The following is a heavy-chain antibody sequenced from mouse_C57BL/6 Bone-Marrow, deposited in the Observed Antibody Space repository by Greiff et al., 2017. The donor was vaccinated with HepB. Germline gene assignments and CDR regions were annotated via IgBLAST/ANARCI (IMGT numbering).Heavy chain of an antibody. CDR3: ARLPMDY. CDR1: GFTFSSYG. V-gene: IGHV5-6*01. J-gene: IGHJ4*01. Sequence: EVQLVESGGDLVKPGGSLKLSCAASGFTFSSYGMSWVRQTPDKRLEWVATISSGGSYTYYPDSVKGRFTISRDNATNTLYLQMSSLKSEDTAMYYCARLPMDYWGQGTSVTVSS. CDR2: ISSGGSYT.